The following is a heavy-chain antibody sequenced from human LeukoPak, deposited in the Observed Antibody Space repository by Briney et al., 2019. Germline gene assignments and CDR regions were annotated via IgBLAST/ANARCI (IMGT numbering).Heavy chain of an antibody. CDR1: GGSINSHIFY. D-gene: IGHD4-23*01. V-gene: IGHV4-31*03. Sequence: SETLSLTCTVSGGSINSHIFYWNWIRQRPGQGLEWIGYIYHTGDTFYNPSLKSRVMISLDTSENQFSLKMSSVTAADTAMYYCGKVGGNPNSWGQGTLVIVSS. CDR3: GKVGGNPNS. J-gene: IGHJ4*02. CDR2: IYHTGDT.